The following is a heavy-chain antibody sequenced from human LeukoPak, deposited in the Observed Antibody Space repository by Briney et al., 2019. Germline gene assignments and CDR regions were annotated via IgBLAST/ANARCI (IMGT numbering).Heavy chain of an antibody. CDR1: GFPFSAYA. V-gene: IGHV3-64D*06. D-gene: IGHD5-12*01. J-gene: IGHJ4*01. CDR2: IASHGKTI. CDR3: VKDGRGGHSGNDRAALWFFY. Sequence: GGSLRLSCSASGFPFSAYAMHWIRQAPGKGLEHVSTIASHGKTIYYAASVEGRFTISRDNSKNTLWLQMDSLRVEDTAVYYCVKDGRGGHSGNDRAALWFFYWGHGTRVIVSS.